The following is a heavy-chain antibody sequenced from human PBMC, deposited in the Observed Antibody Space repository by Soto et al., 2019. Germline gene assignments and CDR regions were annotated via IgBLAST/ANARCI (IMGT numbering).Heavy chain of an antibody. J-gene: IGHJ5*02. CDR2: IYYSGST. Sequence: SETLSLSCTVSGGSISSGGYYWSWIRQHPGKGLEWVGYIYYSGSTYYNPSLKSRVTISVDTSKNQFSLKLSSVTAADTAVYYCARGRVEGYYYDSRGYNCIDPWGQATLVSVSS. CDR1: GGSISSGGYY. D-gene: IGHD3-22*01. V-gene: IGHV4-31*03. CDR3: ARGRVEGYYYDSRGYNCIDP.